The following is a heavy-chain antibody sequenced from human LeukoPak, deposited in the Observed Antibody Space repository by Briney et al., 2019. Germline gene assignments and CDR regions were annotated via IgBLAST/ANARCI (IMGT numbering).Heavy chain of an antibody. CDR3: ARSFRPRRRQLDDYYYYMDV. Sequence: PSETLSLTCTVSGGSISSYYWSWIRQPPGKGLEWIGYIYYSGSTNYNPSLKSRVTISVDTSKNQFSLKLSSVTAADTAVYYCARSFRPRRRQLDDYYYYMDVWGKGTTVTVSS. CDR1: GGSISSYY. CDR2: IYYSGST. V-gene: IGHV4-59*01. D-gene: IGHD6-6*01. J-gene: IGHJ6*03.